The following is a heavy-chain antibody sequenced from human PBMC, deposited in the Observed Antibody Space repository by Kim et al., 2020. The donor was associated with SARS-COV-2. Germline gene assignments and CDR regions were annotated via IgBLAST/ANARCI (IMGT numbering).Heavy chain of an antibody. Sequence: GGSLRLSCVASGFTFSSYSMNWVRQAPGKGLEWVSSISSSSSYMYYADSVKGRFTISRDNAKNSLYLQMNSLRAEDTAVYYCTSFWAAAGSGDWGQGTLVTVSS. D-gene: IGHD6-13*01. V-gene: IGHV3-21*01. J-gene: IGHJ4*02. CDR2: ISSSSSYM. CDR1: GFTFSSYS. CDR3: TSFWAAAGSGD.